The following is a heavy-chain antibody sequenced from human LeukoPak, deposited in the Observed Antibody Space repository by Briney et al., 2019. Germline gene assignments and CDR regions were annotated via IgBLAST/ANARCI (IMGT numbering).Heavy chain of an antibody. J-gene: IGHJ3*01. D-gene: IGHD4-17*01. CDR2: IRGTGGTT. V-gene: IGHV3-23*01. Sequence: GGSLRLSCAASGFTFSDYALIWVRQAPGKGLEWISVIRGTGGTTYYADSVKGRCTISRDNSRNTVYLQMNSLRAEDTALYFCGKDPNGDYVGAFDFWGPGTMVTVSS. CDR3: GKDPNGDYVGAFDF. CDR1: GFTFSDYA.